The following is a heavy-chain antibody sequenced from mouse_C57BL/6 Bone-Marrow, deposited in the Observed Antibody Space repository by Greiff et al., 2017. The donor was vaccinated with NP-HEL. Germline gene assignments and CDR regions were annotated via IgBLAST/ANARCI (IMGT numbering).Heavy chain of an antibody. D-gene: IGHD1-1*01. Sequence: EVKLMESGGGLVQPGGSLKLSCAASGFTFSDYYMYWVRQTPEKRLEWVAYISNGGGSTYYPDTVKGRFTISRDNAKNTLYLQMSRLKSEDTAMYYCARQGTTVVEGYAIDYWGQGTSVTVSS. J-gene: IGHJ4*01. CDR1: GFTFSDYY. V-gene: IGHV5-12*01. CDR3: ARQGTTVVEGYAIDY. CDR2: ISNGGGST.